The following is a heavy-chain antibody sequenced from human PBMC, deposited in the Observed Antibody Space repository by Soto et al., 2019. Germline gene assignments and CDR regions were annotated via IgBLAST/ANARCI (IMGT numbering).Heavy chain of an antibody. D-gene: IGHD3-10*01. CDR2: ISAYNGNT. CDR1: GYTFTSYG. V-gene: IGHV1-18*01. CDR3: ARDWGERATRYYYGMDV. Sequence: GASVKVSCKASGYTFTSYGISWVRQAPGQGLEWMGWISAYNGNTNYAQKLQGRVTMTTDTSTSTAYMELRSLRSDDTAVYYCARDWGERATRYYYGMDVWGQGTTVTVSS. J-gene: IGHJ6*02.